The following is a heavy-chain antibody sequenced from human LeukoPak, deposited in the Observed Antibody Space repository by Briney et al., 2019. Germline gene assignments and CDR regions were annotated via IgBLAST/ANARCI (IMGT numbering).Heavy chain of an antibody. CDR2: INPNSGGT. V-gene: IGHV1-2*02. D-gene: IGHD3-10*01. Sequence: ASVKVSCKASGYTFTGYYMHWVRQAPGQGLEWMGWINPNSGGTNYAQKFQGRVTMTRDTSISTAYMELSRLRSDDTAVYYCAIWRYYYGSGSYSYWGQGTLVTVSS. CDR3: AIWRYYYGSGSYSY. CDR1: GYTFTGYY. J-gene: IGHJ4*02.